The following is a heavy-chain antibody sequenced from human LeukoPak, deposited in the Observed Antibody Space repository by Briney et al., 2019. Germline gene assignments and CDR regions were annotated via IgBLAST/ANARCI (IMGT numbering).Heavy chain of an antibody. Sequence: SETLSLTCTVSGGSISSSSYYWGWIRQPPGKGLEWIGIIYYSGSTHYNPSLKSRVTISVDTSKNQFSLKLSSVTAADTAVYYCARGVVNDYGDRFPSDYWGQGTLVTVSS. V-gene: IGHV4-39*01. D-gene: IGHD4-17*01. CDR2: IYYSGST. CDR1: GGSISSSSYY. CDR3: ARGVVNDYGDRFPSDY. J-gene: IGHJ4*02.